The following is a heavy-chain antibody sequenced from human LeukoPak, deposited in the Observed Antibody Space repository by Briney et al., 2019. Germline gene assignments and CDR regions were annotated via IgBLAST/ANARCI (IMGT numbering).Heavy chain of an antibody. D-gene: IGHD5-24*01. CDR2: IYYSGST. CDR1: GGSISSYY. V-gene: IGHV4-59*01. CDR3: ARGVDGYNTNYFDY. Sequence: ETLSLTCTVSGGSISSYYWSWIRQPPGKGLEWIGYIYYSGSTNYNPSLKSRVTISVDTSKNQFSLKLSSVTAADTAVYYCARGVDGYNTNYFDYWGQGTLVTVSS. J-gene: IGHJ4*02.